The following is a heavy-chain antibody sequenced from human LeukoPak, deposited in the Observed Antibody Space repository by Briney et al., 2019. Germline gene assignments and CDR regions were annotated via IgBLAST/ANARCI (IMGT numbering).Heavy chain of an antibody. CDR1: GLTFNSYG. V-gene: IGHV3-33*01. CDR3: ARAPLWFGELLSLYYYGMDV. CDR2: IWYDGSNK. D-gene: IGHD3-10*01. Sequence: PGGSLRLSCAASGLTFNSYGMHWVRQAPGNGLEWVAVIWYDGSNKYYADSVKGRFTISRDNSKNTLYLQMNSLRAEDTAVYYCARAPLWFGELLSLYYYGMDVWGQGTTVTVSS. J-gene: IGHJ6*02.